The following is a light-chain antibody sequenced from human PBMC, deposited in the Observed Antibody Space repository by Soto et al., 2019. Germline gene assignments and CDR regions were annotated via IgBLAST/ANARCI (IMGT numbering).Light chain of an antibody. V-gene: IGKV3-20*01. J-gene: IGKJ1*01. CDR3: QQYGSSPDT. Sequence: EIVLTQSPGTLSRSPGERATLSCRSSQSVSSYLAWYQQKPGQAPRLLIYGASSRATGIPDRFSGSGSGTDFTLTISRLEPEDFAVYYCQQYGSSPDTFGQGTKVDIK. CDR2: GAS. CDR1: QSVSSY.